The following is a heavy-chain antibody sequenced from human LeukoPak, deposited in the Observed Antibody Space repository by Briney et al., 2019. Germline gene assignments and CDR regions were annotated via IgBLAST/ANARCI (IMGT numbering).Heavy chain of an antibody. CDR2: ISSSGSTI. V-gene: IGHV3-11*01. D-gene: IGHD3-22*01. Sequence: GGSLRLSCAASGFTFSDYYMSWLRQAPEKGLEWVSYISSSGSTIYYADSVKGRFTISRDNDKNSLYLQMNSLRAEDTAVYYCARVLDYDSSGYLRNWGQRTLVTVSS. CDR3: ARVLDYDSSGYLRN. J-gene: IGHJ4*02. CDR1: GFTFSDYY.